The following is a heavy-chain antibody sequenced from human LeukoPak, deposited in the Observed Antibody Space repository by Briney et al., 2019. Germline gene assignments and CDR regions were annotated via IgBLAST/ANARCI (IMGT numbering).Heavy chain of an antibody. Sequence: SETLSLTCTVSGVSVSSGTYYWAWIRQSPGKGLEWIGYIYYTGSTEYNPSLKSRVSISVDPFKNQFSLELSAVSAADTAMYYCAGAPNTAYFDFWGQGTQATVSS. CDR1: GVSVSSGTYY. CDR2: IYYTGST. V-gene: IGHV4-61*01. J-gene: IGHJ4*02. CDR3: AGAPNTAYFDF.